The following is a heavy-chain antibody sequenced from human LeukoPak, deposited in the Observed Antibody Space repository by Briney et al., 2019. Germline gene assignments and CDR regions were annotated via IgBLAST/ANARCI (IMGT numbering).Heavy chain of an antibody. V-gene: IGHV1-69*06. CDR2: IIPIFGTA. D-gene: IGHD1-26*01. J-gene: IGHJ4*02. CDR3: ARERGELPFDY. Sequence: SVKVSCKASGGTFNNYTIGWVRQAPGQGLEWMGGIIPIFGTANYAQKFQGRVTITADKSTSTVYMDLSSLRSEDTAVYYCARERGELPFDYWGQGTLVTVSS. CDR1: GGTFNNYT.